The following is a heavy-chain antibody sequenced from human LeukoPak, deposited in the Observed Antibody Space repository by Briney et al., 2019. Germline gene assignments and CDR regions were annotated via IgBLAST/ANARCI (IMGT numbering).Heavy chain of an antibody. Sequence: GASLLISCEGSGSIISGYYNGCVRQLPAKGLEWMGIIYPHDSDTRYSPSFQGQVTISVDKSISTAYLQWTSLKASDTAMYYCASPSGSSVDDGIDIWGQGTMVTVS. CDR3: ASPSGSSVDDGIDI. CDR2: IYPHDSDT. CDR1: GSIISGYY. J-gene: IGHJ3*02. D-gene: IGHD1-26*01. V-gene: IGHV5-51*01.